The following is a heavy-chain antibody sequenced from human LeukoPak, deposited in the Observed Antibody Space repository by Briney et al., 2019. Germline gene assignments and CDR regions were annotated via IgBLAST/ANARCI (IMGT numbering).Heavy chain of an antibody. CDR3: ANPLLYCSSPSPCLGWFDL. CDR1: GFAFSSYA. Sequence: GGSLRLSCAASGFAFSSYAMSWVRQAPGKGLEWVSAISGSGGSTYYADSVKGRFTISRDNSKNTLYLQMNSLRAEDTAVYYSANPLLYCSSPSPCLGWFDLWRQGPLVPVPS. J-gene: IGHJ5*02. V-gene: IGHV3-23*01. CDR2: ISGSGGST. D-gene: IGHD2-2*01.